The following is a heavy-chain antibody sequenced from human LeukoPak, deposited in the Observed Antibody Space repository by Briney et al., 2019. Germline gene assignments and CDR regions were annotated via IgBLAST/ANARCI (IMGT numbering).Heavy chain of an antibody. CDR2: IYSGGST. J-gene: IGHJ5*02. Sequence: GGSLRLSCAASEFSVGSNYMTWVRQAPGKGLEWVSLIYSGGSTYYADSVKGRFTISRDNSKNTLYLQMHSLRAEDTAVYYCARWGRPGMVSSDWYSRLSRNWFDPWGQGTLVTVSS. V-gene: IGHV3-66*01. CDR3: ARWGRPGMVSSDWYSRLSRNWFDP. D-gene: IGHD6-19*01. CDR1: EFSVGSNY.